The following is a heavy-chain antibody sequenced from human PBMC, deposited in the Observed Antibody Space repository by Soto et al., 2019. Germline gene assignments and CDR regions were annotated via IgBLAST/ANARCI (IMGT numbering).Heavy chain of an antibody. CDR2: IVVGSGNT. Sequence: SVKVSFKASGFTFTSSAVQWVRQARGQRLEWIGWIVVGSGNTNYAQKFQERVTITRDMSTSTAYMELSSLRSEDTAVYYCAAGLLRGYSYGPPSYGMDVWGQGTTVTVSS. V-gene: IGHV1-58*01. J-gene: IGHJ6*02. CDR1: GFTFTSSA. D-gene: IGHD5-18*01. CDR3: AAGLLRGYSYGPPSYGMDV.